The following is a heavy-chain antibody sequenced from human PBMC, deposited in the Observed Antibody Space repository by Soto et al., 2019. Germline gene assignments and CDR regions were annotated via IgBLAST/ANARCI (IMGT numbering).Heavy chain of an antibody. CDR2: ISTSGSTI. V-gene: IGHV3-11*01. CDR1: GFTFSDYY. CDR3: ARAPPTVTTSSFDY. D-gene: IGHD4-17*01. Sequence: QVQLVESGGGLVKPGGSLILSCTASGFTFSDYYMSWIRQAPGKGLEWISYISTSGSTIYYADSVKGRFTISRDNAKNSLYLQMNSLRADDTALYYCARAPPTVTTSSFDYWGQGTLVTVSS. J-gene: IGHJ4*02.